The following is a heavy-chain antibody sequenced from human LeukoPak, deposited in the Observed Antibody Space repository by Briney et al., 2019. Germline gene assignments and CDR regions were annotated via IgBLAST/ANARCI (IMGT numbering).Heavy chain of an antibody. CDR3: AKDLKFCYFDY. V-gene: IGHV3-23*01. CDR1: GFTFSSFA. J-gene: IGHJ4*02. CDR2: ISGSGGST. Sequence: GGSLRLSCAASGFTFSSFAMSWVRQAPGKGLEWVSDISGSGGSTFYADSVKARFHIFRDNSKNTLYLHMDSLRAEDTCVYYCAKDLKFCYFDYWGQGTLVTVSS.